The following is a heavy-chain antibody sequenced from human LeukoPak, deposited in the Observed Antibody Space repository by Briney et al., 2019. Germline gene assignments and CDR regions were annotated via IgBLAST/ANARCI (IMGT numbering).Heavy chain of an antibody. J-gene: IGHJ6*03. D-gene: IGHD2-2*01. Sequence: ASVKVSCKASGGTFSSYAISWVRQAPGQGLEWMGGIIPIFGTANYAQKFQGRVTITADESTSTAYMELSSLRSEDTAVYYCARSGSRQYCSSTSCYWEDYYYMDVWGKGTTVTVSS. V-gene: IGHV1-69*13. CDR2: IIPIFGTA. CDR1: GGTFSSYA. CDR3: ARSGSRQYCSSTSCYWEDYYYMDV.